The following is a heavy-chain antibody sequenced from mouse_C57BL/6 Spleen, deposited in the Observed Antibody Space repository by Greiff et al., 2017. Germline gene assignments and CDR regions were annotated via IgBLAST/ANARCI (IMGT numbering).Heavy chain of an antibody. CDR3: ARSYYSPYYFGY. CDR2: IDPSDSYT. J-gene: IGHJ2*01. V-gene: IGHV1-59*01. Sequence: QVQLQQPGAELVRPGTSVKLSCKASGYTFTSYWMHWVKQRPGQGLEWIGVIDPSDSYTNYNQKFKGKATLTVDTSSSTAYMQLSSLTSEDSAVYNCARSYYSPYYFGYWGQGTTLTVSS. D-gene: IGHD1-1*01. CDR1: GYTFTSYW.